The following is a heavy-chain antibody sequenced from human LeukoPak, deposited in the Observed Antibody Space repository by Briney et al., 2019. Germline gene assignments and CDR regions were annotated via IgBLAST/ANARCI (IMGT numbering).Heavy chain of an antibody. CDR2: IYTSGST. V-gene: IGHV4-61*02. J-gene: IGHJ3*02. Sequence: SETLSLTCTLSGGSISSGSYYWSWIRQPAGKGLEWIGRIYTSGSTNYNPSLKSRVTISVDTSKNQFSLKLSSVTAADTAVYYCAREDSSGWSEVDAFDIWGQGTMVTVSS. CDR1: GGSISSGSYY. CDR3: AREDSSGWSEVDAFDI. D-gene: IGHD6-19*01.